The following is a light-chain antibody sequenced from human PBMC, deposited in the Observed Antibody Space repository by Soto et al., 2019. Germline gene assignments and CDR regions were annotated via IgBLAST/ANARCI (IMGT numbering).Light chain of an antibody. Sequence: DVEITQYTSTLSASVGDRVTITCRASQSISRWLAWYQQKSGKAPKLLIYDASTLESGVPSRFSGRGSGTQFTLTISSLQPDDFATYYCPRYTTFSGTFCPGTKVDIK. CDR1: QSISRW. CDR3: PRYTTFSGT. J-gene: IGKJ3*01. V-gene: IGKV1-5*01. CDR2: DAS.